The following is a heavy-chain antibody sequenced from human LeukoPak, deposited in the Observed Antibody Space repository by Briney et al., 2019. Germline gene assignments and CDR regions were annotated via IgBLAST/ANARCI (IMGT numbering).Heavy chain of an antibody. CDR1: GYSISSGYH. J-gene: IGHJ1*01. CDR2: IYHSGST. V-gene: IGHV4-38-2*02. CDR3: ARVVQSTDSSGFYLPEYFKH. D-gene: IGHD3-22*01. Sequence: SETLSLTCTVSGYSISSGYHWGWIRQPPGKGLEWIGSIYHSGSTYYNPSLKSRVTISVDTSKNQFSLKLRSVTAADTAVYYCARVVQSTDSSGFYLPEYFKHWGQAPWSPSPQ.